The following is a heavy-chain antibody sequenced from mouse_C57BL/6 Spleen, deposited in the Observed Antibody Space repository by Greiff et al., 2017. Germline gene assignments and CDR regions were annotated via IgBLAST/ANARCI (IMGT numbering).Heavy chain of an antibody. CDR1: GFTFSSYA. J-gene: IGHJ3*01. D-gene: IGHD3-2*02. CDR2: ISDGGSYT. Sequence: EVQGVESGGGLVKPGGSLKLSCAASGFTFSSYAMSWVRQTPEKRLEWVATISDGGSYTYYPDNVKGRFTISRDNAKNNLYLQMSHLKSEDTAMYYCASTAQAAWFAYWGQGTLVTVSA. V-gene: IGHV5-4*01. CDR3: ASTAQAAWFAY.